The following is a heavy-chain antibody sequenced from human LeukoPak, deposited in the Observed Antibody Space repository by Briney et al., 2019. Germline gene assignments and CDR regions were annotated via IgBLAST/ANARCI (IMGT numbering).Heavy chain of an antibody. CDR3: ARASYSYDINGWVPFDY. D-gene: IGHD3-22*01. V-gene: IGHV4-61*02. CDR2: IYTSGST. J-gene: IGHJ4*02. Sequence: SSETLSLTCTVSGNSISSGDNYWSWIRQPAGKGLEWIGRIYTSGSTNYNPSLKSRVTISGDTSKNQFSLRLSSVTAADTAVYYCARASYSYDINGWVPFDYWGQGALVTVSS. CDR1: GNSISSGDNY.